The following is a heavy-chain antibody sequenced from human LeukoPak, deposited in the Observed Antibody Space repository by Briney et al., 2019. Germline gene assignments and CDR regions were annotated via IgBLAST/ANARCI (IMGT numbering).Heavy chain of an antibody. J-gene: IGHJ4*02. CDR3: ARGGNFYYYDSSGYPPRGYFDY. CDR2: INHSGST. CDR1: GGSFSGYY. D-gene: IGHD3-22*01. V-gene: IGHV4-34*01. Sequence: SSETLSLTCAVYGGSFSGYYWSWIRQPPGKGLEWIGEINHSGSTNYNPSLKSRVTISVDTSKNQFSLKLSSVTAADTAVYYCARGGNFYYYDSSGYPPRGYFDYWGQGTLVTVSS.